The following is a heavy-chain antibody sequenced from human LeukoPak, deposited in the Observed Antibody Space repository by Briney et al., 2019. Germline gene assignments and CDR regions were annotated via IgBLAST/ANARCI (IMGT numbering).Heavy chain of an antibody. V-gene: IGHV4-39*01. Sequence: KPSETLSLTCTVSGGSISSGGYYWSWIRQPPGKGLEWIGSIYYSGSTYYNPSLKSRVTISVDTSKNQFSLKLSSVTAADTAVYYCARRESNDFWSGYAFDPWGQGTLVTVSS. CDR1: GGSISSGGYY. CDR3: ARRESNDFWSGYAFDP. J-gene: IGHJ5*02. D-gene: IGHD3-3*01. CDR2: IYYSGST.